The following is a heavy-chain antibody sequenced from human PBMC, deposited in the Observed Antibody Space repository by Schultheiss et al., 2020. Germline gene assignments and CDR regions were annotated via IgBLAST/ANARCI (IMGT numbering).Heavy chain of an antibody. CDR1: GGSISSGGYY. Sequence: SETLSLTCTVSGGSISSGGYYWSWIRQHPGKGLEWIGYIYYSGSTYYNPSLKSRVTISVDTSKNQFSLKLSSVTAADTAVYYCARDAIGYSSGWKVGYYFDYWGQGTLVTVYS. D-gene: IGHD6-19*01. CDR2: IYYSGST. V-gene: IGHV4-31*03. CDR3: ARDAIGYSSGWKVGYYFDY. J-gene: IGHJ4*02.